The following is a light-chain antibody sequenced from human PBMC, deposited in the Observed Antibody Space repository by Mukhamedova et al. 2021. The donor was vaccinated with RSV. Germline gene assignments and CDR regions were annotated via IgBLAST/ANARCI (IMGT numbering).Light chain of an antibody. J-gene: IGLJ1*01. V-gene: IGLV2-23*01. CDR2: EDN. Sequence: LMIYEDNKRPSGVSNRFSDSKSGNTASLTISGLQVEDEADYYCCSYAGSNTFVFGTGTRVTVL. CDR3: CSYAGSNTFV.